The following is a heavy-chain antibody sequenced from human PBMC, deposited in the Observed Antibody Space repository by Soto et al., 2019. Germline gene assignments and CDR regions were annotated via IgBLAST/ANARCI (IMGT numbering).Heavy chain of an antibody. D-gene: IGHD1-1*01. J-gene: IGHJ5*02. CDR3: GREGLGTTRRWVDP. Sequence: QVQLVQSGAEVKKPGSSVKVSCKASGGTFTSYSISWVRQAPGQGLEWMGRIIPVLNTADYAQKFQGRVTVTADKSTRTSYMELSSLGFEDTAFYYCGREGLGTTRRWVDPWGQGTLVTVSS. V-gene: IGHV1-69*08. CDR2: IIPVLNTA. CDR1: GGTFTSYS.